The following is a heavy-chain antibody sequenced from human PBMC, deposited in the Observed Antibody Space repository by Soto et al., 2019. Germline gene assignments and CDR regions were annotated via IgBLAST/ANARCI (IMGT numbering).Heavy chain of an antibody. CDR2: IRSKAYGGTT. CDR1: GFTVGEYA. D-gene: IGHD5-12*01. CDR3: SIECCGYDPRGPLAI. J-gene: IGHJ3*02. V-gene: IGHV3-49*03. Sequence: GSLRLSCTASGFTVGEYAMSWFRQAPGKGLEWVGFIRSKAYGGTTEYAASVKGRFTISRDDSKSIAYLQMNSLKTEDTAVYYCSIECCGYDPRGPLAISGQRTMVPVSS.